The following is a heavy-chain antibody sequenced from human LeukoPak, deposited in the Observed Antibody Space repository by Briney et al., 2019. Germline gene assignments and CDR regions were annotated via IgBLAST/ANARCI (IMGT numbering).Heavy chain of an antibody. CDR3: ARERRGYDYVWGSYRSFDY. J-gene: IGHJ4*02. CDR1: GYTFTSYG. Sequence: ASVKVSCKASGYTFTSYGISWVRQAPGQGLGWMGWISAYNGNTNYAQKLQGRVTMTTDTSTSTAYMELRSLRSDDTAVYYCARERRGYDYVWGSYRSFDYWGQGTLDTVSS. D-gene: IGHD3-16*02. V-gene: IGHV1-18*01. CDR2: ISAYNGNT.